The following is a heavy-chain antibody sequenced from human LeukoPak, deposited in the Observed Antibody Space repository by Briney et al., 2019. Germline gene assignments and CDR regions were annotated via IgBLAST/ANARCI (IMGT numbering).Heavy chain of an antibody. V-gene: IGHV3-7*03. D-gene: IGHD2-2*01. CDR3: ARHPSGRGYCSSTSCYGGRLWVRYFQH. Sequence: GGSLRLSCAASGLTFSSYWMSWVRQAPGKGLEWVANIKQDGSEKYFVDSVKGRFTISRDNAKNSLYLQMNSLRAEDTAVYYCARHPSGRGYCSSTSCYGGRLWVRYFQHWGQGTLVTVSS. CDR2: IKQDGSEK. CDR1: GLTFSSYW. J-gene: IGHJ1*01.